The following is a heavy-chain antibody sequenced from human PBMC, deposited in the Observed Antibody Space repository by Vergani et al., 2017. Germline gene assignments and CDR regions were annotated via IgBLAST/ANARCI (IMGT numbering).Heavy chain of an antibody. J-gene: IGHJ4*02. CDR3: AKDEDVVPAAIGDY. CDR2: ISGSGGST. Sequence: EVQLLESGGGLVQPGGSLRLSCAASGFTFSSYAMSWVRQAPGKGLEWVSAISGSGGSTYYADSGKGRFTISRDNSKNTLYLQMNSLRAEDTAVYYCAKDEDVVPAAIGDYWGQGTLVTVSS. V-gene: IGHV3-23*01. CDR1: GFTFSSYA. D-gene: IGHD2-2*01.